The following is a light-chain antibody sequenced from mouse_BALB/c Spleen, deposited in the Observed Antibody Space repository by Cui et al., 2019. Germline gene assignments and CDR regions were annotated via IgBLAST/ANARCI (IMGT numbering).Light chain of an antibody. CDR3: QQWSSTPLT. CDR2: LTS. CDR1: SSVSY. Sequence: IVHTQSPARMHASPGEKVTMTCSASSSVSYMYWYQQRPRSSPKPWIYLTSNLASGIPARFSGSGSGTSYSLTISGMEAENAATYYCQQWSSTPLTFGAGTKLELK. J-gene: IGKJ5*01. V-gene: IGKV4-68*01.